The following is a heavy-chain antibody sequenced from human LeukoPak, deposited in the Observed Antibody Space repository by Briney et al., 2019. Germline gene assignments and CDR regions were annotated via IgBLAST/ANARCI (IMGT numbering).Heavy chain of an antibody. CDR1: GYSFTSYD. CDR3: VRACSGGTCFNWFDP. CDR2: MNPNSGNT. Sequence: ASVKVSCKASGYSFTSYDINWVRQATGQGREWMGWMNPNSGNTGYAPKFQGRVTMTRNTSISTAYMELSSLRSEDTAVYYCVRACSGGTCFNWFDPWGQGTLVTVSS. J-gene: IGHJ5*02. D-gene: IGHD2-15*01. V-gene: IGHV1-8*01.